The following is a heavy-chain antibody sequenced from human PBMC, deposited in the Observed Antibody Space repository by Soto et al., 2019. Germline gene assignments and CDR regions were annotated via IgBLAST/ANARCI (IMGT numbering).Heavy chain of an antibody. CDR2: IYYSGTS. Sequence: SETLSLTCTVSGGSISTSAYYWGWIRQPPGKGLEWIGTIYYSGTSYHNPSLKSRVTISVDTSKNQFSLTLTSVTAADTAVYYCASRVEGLYSGNDRYYFDYWGQGTLGTVS. V-gene: IGHV4-39*01. CDR3: ASRVEGLYSGNDRYYFDY. CDR1: GGSISTSAYY. J-gene: IGHJ4*02. D-gene: IGHD5-12*01.